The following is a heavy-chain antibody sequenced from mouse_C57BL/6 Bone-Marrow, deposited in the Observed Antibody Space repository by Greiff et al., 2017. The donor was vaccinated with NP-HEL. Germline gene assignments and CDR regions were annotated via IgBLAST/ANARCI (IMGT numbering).Heavy chain of an antibody. CDR1: GYTFTSYW. V-gene: IGHV1-64*01. Sequence: VQLQQPGAELVKPGASVKLSCKASGYTFTSYWMHWVKQRPGQGLEWIGMIHPNSGSTNYNEKFKSKATLTVDKSSSTAYMQLSSLTSEDSAVYYCALYYDYDEWFAYWGQGTLVTVSA. D-gene: IGHD2-4*01. CDR3: ALYYDYDEWFAY. J-gene: IGHJ3*01. CDR2: IHPNSGST.